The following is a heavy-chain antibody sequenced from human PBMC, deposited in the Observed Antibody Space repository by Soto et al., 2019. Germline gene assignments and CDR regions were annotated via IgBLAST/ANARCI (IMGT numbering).Heavy chain of an antibody. CDR3: ARGRKYKGSSSWYNLFDP. D-gene: IGHD6-13*01. J-gene: IGHJ5*02. CDR1: GGSGGSFSGYY. Sequence: SETLSLTCAVYGGSGGSFSGYYWSWIRQPPGKGLEWIGEINHSGSTNYNPSLKSRVTISVDTSKNQFSLKLSSVTAADTAVYYCARGRKYKGSSSWYNLFDPWGQGTLVTVSS. CDR2: INHSGST. V-gene: IGHV4-34*01.